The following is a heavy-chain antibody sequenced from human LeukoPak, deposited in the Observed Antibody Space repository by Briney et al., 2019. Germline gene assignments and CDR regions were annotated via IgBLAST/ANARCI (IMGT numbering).Heavy chain of an antibody. CDR2: IYYSGST. D-gene: IGHD3-16*01. CDR3: ARLGAAVDY. CDR1: GGSTSSYY. V-gene: IGHV4-59*08. Sequence: SETLSLTCTVSGGSTSSYYWSWIRQPPGKGLEWIGYIYYSGSTNYNPSLKSRVTISVDTSKNQFSLKLSSVTAADTAVYYCARLGAAVDYWGQGTLVTVSS. J-gene: IGHJ4*02.